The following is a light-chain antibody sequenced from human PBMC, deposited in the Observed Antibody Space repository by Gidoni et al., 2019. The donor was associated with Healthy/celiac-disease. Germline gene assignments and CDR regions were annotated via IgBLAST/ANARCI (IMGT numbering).Light chain of an antibody. Sequence: AIQLTQSPSSLSASVGDRVTITCRASQGIRNDLGWYQQKQGKAPKLLIYAASSLQSGVPSRFSGSGSGTDFTLTISSLQPEDFATYYCLQDYNYPYTFGQGTKLEIK. V-gene: IGKV1-6*01. CDR1: QGIRND. CDR3: LQDYNYPYT. J-gene: IGKJ2*01. CDR2: AAS.